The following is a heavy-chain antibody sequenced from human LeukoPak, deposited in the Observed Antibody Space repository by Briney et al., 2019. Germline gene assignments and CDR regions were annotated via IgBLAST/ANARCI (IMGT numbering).Heavy chain of an antibody. Sequence: SETLSLTCAVYGGSFSGYYWSWIRQPPGKGLEWIGEINYSGSTNYNPSLKIRVDIAVYTYKNQFSLKLSSVTAADTAVYYCASRGGAYYYGMDVWGQGTTVTVSS. CDR1: GGSFSGYY. J-gene: IGHJ6*02. V-gene: IGHV4-34*01. D-gene: IGHD3-10*01. CDR2: INYSGST. CDR3: ASRGGAYYYGMDV.